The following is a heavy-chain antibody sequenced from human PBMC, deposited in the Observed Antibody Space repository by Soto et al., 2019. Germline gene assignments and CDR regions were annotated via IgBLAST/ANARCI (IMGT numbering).Heavy chain of an antibody. D-gene: IGHD4-17*01. CDR3: AKQMIYGDPFFDS. J-gene: IGHJ4*02. V-gene: IGHV3-23*01. CDR2: ISVSGGRT. Sequence: GGSLRLSCAASGFTFSNDAMSWVRQAPGKGLEWVSGISVSGGRTYYADSVKGRFTISRDNSKSTLYLQMISLRAEDTAVYYCAKQMIYGDPFFDSWGQGTLVTVSS. CDR1: GFTFSNDA.